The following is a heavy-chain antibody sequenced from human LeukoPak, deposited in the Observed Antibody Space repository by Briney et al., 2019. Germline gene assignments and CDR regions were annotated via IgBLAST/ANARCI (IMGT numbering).Heavy chain of an antibody. D-gene: IGHD3-9*01. CDR1: GFTFSTYW. Sequence: GGSLRLSCAASGFTFSTYWVHWVRQDPGKGLVWVSRISSDASITSYADPVKGRFTISRDNAKNTLYLQMNSLRAEDTALYYCARAERYFYYMDVWGKGTTVTVSS. CDR3: ARAERYFYYMDV. V-gene: IGHV3-74*01. J-gene: IGHJ6*03. CDR2: ISSDASIT.